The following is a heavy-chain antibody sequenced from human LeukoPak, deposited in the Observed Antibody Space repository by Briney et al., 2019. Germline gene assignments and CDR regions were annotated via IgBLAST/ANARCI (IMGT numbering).Heavy chain of an antibody. V-gene: IGHV4-61*01. CDR2: IYYSGST. CDR1: GGSISIGSYY. Sequence: PETLSLTCPVSGGSISIGSYYWSWIRQPPGKGLEWIGYIYYSGSTNYNPSLKSRVTISVDTSKNQFSLKLSSVTAADTAVYYCAVTVDTAMVTGPWGQGTLVTVSS. D-gene: IGHD5-18*01. J-gene: IGHJ5*02. CDR3: AVTVDTAMVTGP.